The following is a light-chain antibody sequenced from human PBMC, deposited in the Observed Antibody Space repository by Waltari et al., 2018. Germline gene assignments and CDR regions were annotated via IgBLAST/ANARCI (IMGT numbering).Light chain of an antibody. CDR3: QQYGSANGWT. CDR1: QSVSSSY. V-gene: IGKV3-20*01. CDR2: DAS. Sequence: EIVLTQSPGTLSLSPGERATLSCRASQSVSSSYLAWYQQKPGQAPRLLIYDASSRATGIPDRCSGSGSGTDFTLTISRLEPEDFAVYYCQQYGSANGWTFGQGTKVEIK. J-gene: IGKJ1*01.